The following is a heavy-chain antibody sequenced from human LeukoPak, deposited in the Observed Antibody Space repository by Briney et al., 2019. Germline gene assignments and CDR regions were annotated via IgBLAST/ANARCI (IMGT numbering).Heavy chain of an antibody. D-gene: IGHD3-22*01. J-gene: IGHJ4*02. CDR3: ARVTGYMIEDYFDY. V-gene: IGHV4-34*01. CDR1: GGSISDYY. CDR2: INHSGST. Sequence: SETLSLTCAVYGGSISDYYWSWIRQPPGKGLEWIGEINHSGSTNYNPSLKSRVTISVDTSKNQFSLKLTSVTAADTAVYYCARVTGYMIEDYFDYWGQGTLVTVSS.